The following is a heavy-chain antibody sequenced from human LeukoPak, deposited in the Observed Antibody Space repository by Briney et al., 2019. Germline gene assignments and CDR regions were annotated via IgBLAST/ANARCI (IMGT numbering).Heavy chain of an antibody. D-gene: IGHD5-24*01. CDR3: AKGRRWLQFWVPYYFDY. V-gene: IGHV3-23*01. CDR1: GVTFSSYA. J-gene: IGHJ4*02. Sequence: PGGTLRLSCEASGVTFSSYAMSWVCQAPGKGLEWVSPISGSGGSTYYADSVKGRFTISRDNSKNTLYLQMNGLRAEDTAVYYCAKGRRWLQFWVPYYFDYWGQGTLVTVSS. CDR2: ISGSGGST.